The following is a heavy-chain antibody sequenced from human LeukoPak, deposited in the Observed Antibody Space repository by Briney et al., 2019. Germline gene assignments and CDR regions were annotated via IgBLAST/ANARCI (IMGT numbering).Heavy chain of an antibody. CDR3: ARVRFGY. D-gene: IGHD3-16*01. CDR2: INTDGSTT. J-gene: IGHJ4*02. Sequence: GGSLRLSCAASGFTFSAFWMHWVRQAPGKGLVWVSRINTDGSTTTYADSVKGRFTISRDNSKNTLYLQMNSLRAEDTAVYYCARVRFGYWGQGTLVTVSS. V-gene: IGHV3-74*01. CDR1: GFTFSAFW.